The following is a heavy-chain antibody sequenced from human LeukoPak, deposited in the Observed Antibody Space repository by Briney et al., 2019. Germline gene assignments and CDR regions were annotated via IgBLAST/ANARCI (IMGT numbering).Heavy chain of an antibody. CDR2: INHSGST. D-gene: IGHD1-26*01. J-gene: IGHJ4*02. CDR3: ARLGGATSPFGY. V-gene: IGHV4-34*01. Sequence: LETLSLTCAVYGGSFSGYYWSWIRQPPGKGLEWIGEINHSGSTNYNPSLKSRVTISVDTSKNQFSLNLSSVTAADTAIYYCARLGGATSPFGYWGQGTLVTVSS. CDR1: GGSFSGYY.